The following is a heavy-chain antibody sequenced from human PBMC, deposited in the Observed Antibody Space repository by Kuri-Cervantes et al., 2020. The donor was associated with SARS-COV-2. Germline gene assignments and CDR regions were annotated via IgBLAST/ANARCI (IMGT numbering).Heavy chain of an antibody. CDR2: FSSDGNNL. D-gene: IGHD3-22*01. Sequence: GESLKISCTASEFPFSSFPIYWVRQAPGKGLQWLAIFSSDGNNLHYIDSVKGRFTISRDNAKNSLYLQMNSLRAEDTAVYYCARDYYDSSGYSSFDYWGQGTLVTVSS. J-gene: IGHJ4*02. CDR3: ARDYYDSSGYSSFDY. CDR1: EFPFSSFP. V-gene: IGHV3-30*04.